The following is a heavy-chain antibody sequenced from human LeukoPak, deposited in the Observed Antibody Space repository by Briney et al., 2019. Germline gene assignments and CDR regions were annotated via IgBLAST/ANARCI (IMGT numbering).Heavy chain of an antibody. J-gene: IGHJ4*02. CDR3: ARDTAGTIDY. CDR1: GGSISSYY. V-gene: IGHV4-59*01. CDR2: IYYSGST. D-gene: IGHD6-19*01. Sequence: SGTLSLTCTVSGGSISSYYWSWIRQPPGKGLEWIGYIYYSGSTNYNPSLKSRVTISVDASKNQFSLKLSSVTAADTAVYYCARDTAGTIDYWGQGTLVTVSS.